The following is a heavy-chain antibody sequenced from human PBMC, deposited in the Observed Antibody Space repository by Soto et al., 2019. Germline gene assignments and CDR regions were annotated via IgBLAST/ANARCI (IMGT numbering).Heavy chain of an antibody. CDR1: GYTFTSYG. J-gene: IGHJ4*02. D-gene: IGHD6-6*01. Sequence: ASVKVFCKASGYTFTSYGISWVRQAPGQGLEWMGWISAYNGNTNYAQKLQGRVTMTTDTSTSTAYMELRSLRSDDTAVYYCARDLGGIAARPPFDYWGQGTLVTVSS. V-gene: IGHV1-18*01. CDR2: ISAYNGNT. CDR3: ARDLGGIAARPPFDY.